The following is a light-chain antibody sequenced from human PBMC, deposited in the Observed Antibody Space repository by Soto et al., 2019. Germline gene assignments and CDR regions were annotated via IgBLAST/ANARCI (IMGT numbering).Light chain of an antibody. CDR3: SSYAGNNNLS. CDR2: EVS. V-gene: IGLV2-8*01. CDR1: SSDVGGYNF. J-gene: IGLJ1*01. Sequence: QAVVTQPPSASGSPGQSVTISCTGTSSDVGGYNFVSWYQQHPGKAPKLMIYEVSKRPSGVPDRFSGSKSGNTASLTVSGLQAGDEADYYCSSYAGNNNLSFGTGTKLTVL.